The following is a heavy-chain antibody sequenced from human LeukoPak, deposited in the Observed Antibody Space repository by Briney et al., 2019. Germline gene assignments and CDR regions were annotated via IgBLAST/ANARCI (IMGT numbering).Heavy chain of an antibody. CDR3: ARDGAEGGDSAFDV. V-gene: IGHV1-69*04. CDR1: GGTFSSYA. CDR2: IIAILGIA. Sequence: SVKVSCKASGGTFSSYAISWVRQAPGQGLEWMGRIIAILGIANYAQKCEGRVTITADKSTSTAYMEMRSLRSDDTAVYYCARDGAEGGDSAFDVWGQGTMVTVSS. J-gene: IGHJ3*01. D-gene: IGHD2-21*01.